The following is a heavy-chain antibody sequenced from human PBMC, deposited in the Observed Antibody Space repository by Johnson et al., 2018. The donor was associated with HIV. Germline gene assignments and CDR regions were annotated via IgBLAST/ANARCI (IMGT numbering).Heavy chain of an antibody. CDR3: AREGEQWLVPDSEDAFDI. CDR2: INSDGSST. CDR1: GFSFSDYY. Sequence: MQLVESGGGVVQPGRSLRLSCAASGFSFSDYYMTWIRQAPGKGLVWVSRINSDGSSTSYADSVKGRFTISRDNAKNTLYLQMNSLRAEATAVYYCAREGEQWLVPDSEDAFDIWGQGTMVTVSS. D-gene: IGHD6-19*01. V-gene: IGHV3-74*01. J-gene: IGHJ3*02.